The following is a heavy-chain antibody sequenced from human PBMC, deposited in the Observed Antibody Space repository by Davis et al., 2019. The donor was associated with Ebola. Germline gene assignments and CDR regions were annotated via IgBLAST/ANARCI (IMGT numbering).Heavy chain of an antibody. CDR1: GFTVSSNY. CDR3: ASNYYDSSGYYFLWYFQH. Sequence: GESLKISCAASGFTVSSNYMSWVRQAPGKGLEWVSVIYSGGSTYYADSVKGRFTISRDNSKNTLYLQMNSLRAEDTAVYYCASNYYDSSGYYFLWYFQHWGQGTLVTVSS. D-gene: IGHD3-22*01. V-gene: IGHV3-66*01. CDR2: IYSGGST. J-gene: IGHJ1*01.